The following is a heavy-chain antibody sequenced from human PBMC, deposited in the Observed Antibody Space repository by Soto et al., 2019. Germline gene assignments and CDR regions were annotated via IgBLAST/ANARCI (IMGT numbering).Heavy chain of an antibody. V-gene: IGHV4-59*12. Sequence: SKTLSLTCTVSGGSISSYYWSWIRQPPGKGLEWIGYIFYSGSTNYNPSLKSRVTISVDTSMNQFSLTLTSVTAADTAVYYCARDPARGGGSYLGYFDYWGQGTPVTVSS. CDR3: ARDPARGGGSYLGYFDY. D-gene: IGHD1-26*01. CDR2: IFYSGST. CDR1: GGSISSYY. J-gene: IGHJ4*02.